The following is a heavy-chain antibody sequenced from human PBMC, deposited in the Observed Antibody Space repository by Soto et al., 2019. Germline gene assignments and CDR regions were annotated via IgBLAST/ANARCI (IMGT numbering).Heavy chain of an antibody. V-gene: IGHV1-3*01. CDR1: GYTFTSYA. Sequence: QVQLVQSGAEVKKPGASVKDSCKASGYTFTSYAMNWVRQAPGQRLEWMGWINAGNGNTKYSQNFQCRVTITRDTSASTAYMELSSLRSEDTAVYYCARPIRLAGDYWGQGTLVTVSS. CDR3: ARPIRLAGDY. J-gene: IGHJ4*02. CDR2: INAGNGNT.